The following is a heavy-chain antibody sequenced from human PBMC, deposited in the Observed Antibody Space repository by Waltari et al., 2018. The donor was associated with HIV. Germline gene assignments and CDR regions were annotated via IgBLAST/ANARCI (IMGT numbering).Heavy chain of an antibody. CDR3: TSEEDYGSGSHFDY. D-gene: IGHD3-10*01. Sequence: EVQLVESGGDLLKPGGCLRLSCAAFGFTLNSVWMSWGRQAPGKGLGWVGRIKTKGDGGATGYAAAVKGRFTISRDDSKNTVYLQMNSLKIEDTAVYYCTSEEDYGSGSHFDYWGQGTLVTVSS. V-gene: IGHV3-15*01. J-gene: IGHJ4*02. CDR2: IKTKGDGGAT. CDR1: GFTLNSVW.